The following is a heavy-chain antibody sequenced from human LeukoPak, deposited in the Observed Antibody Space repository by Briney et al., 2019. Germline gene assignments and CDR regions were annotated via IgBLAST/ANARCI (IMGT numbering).Heavy chain of an antibody. CDR1: GYTFTSYG. CDR2: ISAYNGNT. V-gene: IGHV1-18*01. J-gene: IGHJ5*02. Sequence: ASVKVSCKASGYTFTSYGISWVRQAPGQGLEWMGWISAYNGNTNYAQKLQGRVTMTTDTSTSTAYMELRSLRSDDTAVYYCARVIVDSMVVVVAATQNWFDPWGQGTLVTVSS. D-gene: IGHD2-15*01. CDR3: ARVIVDSMVVVVAATQNWFDP.